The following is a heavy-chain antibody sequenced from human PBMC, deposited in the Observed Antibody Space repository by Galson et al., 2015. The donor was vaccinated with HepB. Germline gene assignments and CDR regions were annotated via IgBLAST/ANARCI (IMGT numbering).Heavy chain of an antibody. CDR1: GFTFSSYA. CDR3: ARDHGITMVRGVIIPDNWFDP. J-gene: IGHJ5*02. Sequence: SLRLSCAASGFTFSSYAMHWVRQAPGKGLEWVAVISYDGSNKYYADSVKGRFTISRDNSKNTLYLQMNSLRAEDTAVYYCARDHGITMVRGVIIPDNWFDPWGQGTLVTVSS. D-gene: IGHD3-10*01. CDR2: ISYDGSNK. V-gene: IGHV3-30-3*01.